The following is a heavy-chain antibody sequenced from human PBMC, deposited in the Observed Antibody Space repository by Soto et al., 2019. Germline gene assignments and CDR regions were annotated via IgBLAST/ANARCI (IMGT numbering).Heavy chain of an antibody. V-gene: IGHV1-18*01. CDR3: ARGRYGDY. J-gene: IGHJ4*02. Sequence: QVHLVQSGAXVKKPGASVKVSCKGSGYAFTTYGITWVRQAPGQGLEWMGWISAHNGNTNYAQKLQGRVTVTRDTSTSTAYMELRSLRSDDTAVYYCARGRYGDYWGQGALVTVSS. D-gene: IGHD1-1*01. CDR1: GYAFTTYG. CDR2: ISAHNGNT.